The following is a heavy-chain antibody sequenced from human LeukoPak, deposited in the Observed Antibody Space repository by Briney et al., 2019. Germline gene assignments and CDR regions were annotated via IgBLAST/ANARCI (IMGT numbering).Heavy chain of an antibody. CDR1: GFTVRRNY. J-gene: IGHJ6*03. CDR2: ICTDGST. Sequence: GGSLRLSCAASGFTVRRNYINWVRQAPGKGLEWVSVICTDGSTYYADSVKGRFTISRDISKNTVYLQMNSLRAEDTAVYSCARDPRTYSDYEHYYNYMDVWGKGTTVTISS. V-gene: IGHV3-66*01. CDR3: ARDPRTYSDYEHYYNYMDV. D-gene: IGHD5-12*01.